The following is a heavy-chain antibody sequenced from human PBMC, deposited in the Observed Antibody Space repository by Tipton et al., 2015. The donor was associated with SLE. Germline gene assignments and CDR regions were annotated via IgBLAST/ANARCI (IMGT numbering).Heavy chain of an antibody. D-gene: IGHD1-7*01. CDR3: ARRGNWNWGC. J-gene: IGHJ4*02. V-gene: IGHV4-34*01. Sequence: TLSLTCAVYGGSFSGYYWSWIRQPPGKGLEWIGEINHSGSTNYIPSLKSRVTISVDTSKKEFSLKLSSVTAADTAVYYCARRGNWNWGCWGQGTLVTVSS. CDR1: GGSFSGYY. CDR2: INHSGST.